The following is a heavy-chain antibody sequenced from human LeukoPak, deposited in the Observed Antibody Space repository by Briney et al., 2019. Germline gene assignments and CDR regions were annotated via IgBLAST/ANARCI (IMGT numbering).Heavy chain of an antibody. CDR2: VSRDGRTK. CDR3: AKEWHSEGYGSYNDV. D-gene: IGHD1-26*01. J-gene: IGHJ4*02. CDR1: GFTFSNYG. Sequence: GGSLRLSCTASGFTFSNYGMHWVRQAPGKGLEGGAVVSRDGRTKYYGDSVQGRFTISRDNSKNTMFLQRNSLRPEDTAVYYCAKEWHSEGYGSYNDVWGQGTLVTVSS. V-gene: IGHV3-30*18.